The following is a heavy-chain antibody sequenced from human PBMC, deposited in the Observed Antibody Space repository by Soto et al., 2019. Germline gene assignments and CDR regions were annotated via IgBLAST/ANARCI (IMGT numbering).Heavy chain of an antibody. Sequence: SETLSLTCAVYGGSVNGYYWNWIRQPPEKGLEWIGEINHTGGTHYNPSLKSRVTMSVDTSKNQFSLRLSSVTAADTAIYYCATRITVFGLLIPPFDPWGQGTQVTVSS. CDR1: GGSVNGYY. V-gene: IGHV4-34*01. CDR2: INHTGGT. D-gene: IGHD3-3*01. CDR3: ATRITVFGLLIPPFDP. J-gene: IGHJ5*02.